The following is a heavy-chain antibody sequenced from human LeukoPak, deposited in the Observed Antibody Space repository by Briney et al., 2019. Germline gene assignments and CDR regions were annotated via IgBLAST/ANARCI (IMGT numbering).Heavy chain of an antibody. J-gene: IGHJ2*01. CDR3: ARAGGGPTTLYWYFDI. V-gene: IGHV3-30*04. Sequence: GRSLRLSCAASGFTFSSYAMHWVRQAPGKGLESVAVISYDGSNKYYADSVKGRFTISRDNSKNTMYMQMNSLRAEDTAVYYCARAGGGPTTLYWYFDIWGRGTLVTVSS. D-gene: IGHD1-7*01. CDR1: GFTFSSYA. CDR2: ISYDGSNK.